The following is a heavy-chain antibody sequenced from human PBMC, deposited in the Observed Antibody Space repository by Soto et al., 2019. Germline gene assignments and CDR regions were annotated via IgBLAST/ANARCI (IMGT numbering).Heavy chain of an antibody. Sequence: SVKVSCKASGYTFTSYSMHWVRQAPGQRLEWMGWINAGNGNTKYSQKFQGRVTITRDTSASTAYMELSSLRSEDTAVYYCAREEEGHVAAPWFDPWGQGTLVTVSS. V-gene: IGHV1-3*01. CDR2: INAGNGNT. CDR3: AREEEGHVAAPWFDP. J-gene: IGHJ5*02. CDR1: GYTFTSYS. D-gene: IGHD2-15*01.